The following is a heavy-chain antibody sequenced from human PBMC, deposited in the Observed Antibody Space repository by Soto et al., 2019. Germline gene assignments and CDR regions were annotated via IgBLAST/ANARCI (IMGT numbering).Heavy chain of an antibody. V-gene: IGHV3-23*01. Sequence: PGGSLRLSCAASGFNFRSYGLSWVRQAPGKGLEWVSDISGSGSVTNYADSVKDRFTISRDNSNNTLTLQMDSLRAEDTAVYYCAKGGVAAARGYFDHWGQGTRVTVSS. CDR1: GFNFRSYG. D-gene: IGHD6-13*01. CDR3: AKGGVAAARGYFDH. J-gene: IGHJ4*02. CDR2: ISGSGSVT.